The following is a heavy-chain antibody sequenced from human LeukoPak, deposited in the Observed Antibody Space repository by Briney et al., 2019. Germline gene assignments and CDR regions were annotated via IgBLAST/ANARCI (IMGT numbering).Heavy chain of an antibody. CDR3: ARAMADHAFDI. CDR1: GYTFTSYY. J-gene: IGHJ3*02. D-gene: IGHD5-24*01. V-gene: IGHV1-46*01. Sequence: ASVKVSCKASGYTFTSYYMHWVRQAPGQGLEWMGIINPSGGSTSYAQKFQGRVTMTRDTSTSTVYMELSSLRSEDTAAYYCARAMADHAFDIWGPGTMVTVSS. CDR2: INPSGGST.